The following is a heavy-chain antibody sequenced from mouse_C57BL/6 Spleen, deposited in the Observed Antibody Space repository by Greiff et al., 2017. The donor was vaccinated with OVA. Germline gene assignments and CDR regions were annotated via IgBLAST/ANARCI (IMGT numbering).Heavy chain of an antibody. J-gene: IGHJ2*01. CDR3: ARQAYYSNEFDY. CDR2: IYPGDGDT. D-gene: IGHD2-5*01. CDR1: GYAFSSSW. V-gene: IGHV1-82*01. Sequence: QVQLQQSGPELVKPGASVKISCKASGYAFSSSWMNWVKQRPGKGLEWIGRIYPGDGDTNYNGKFKGKATLTADKSSSTAYMQLSSLTSEDSAVYFCARQAYYSNEFDYWGQGTTLTVSS.